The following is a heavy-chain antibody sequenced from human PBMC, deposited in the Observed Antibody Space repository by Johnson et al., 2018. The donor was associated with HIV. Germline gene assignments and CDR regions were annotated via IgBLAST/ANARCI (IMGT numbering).Heavy chain of an antibody. J-gene: IGHJ3*02. CDR1: GFTFSDYY. V-gene: IGHV3-11*04. CDR2: ISSSGSTI. Sequence: QEQLVESGGGVVQPGRSLRLSCAASGFTFSDYYMSWIRQAPGKGLEWVSYISSSGSTIYYADSVKGRLTITRDNAKNSLYLQMNSLRAEDTAVYYCAGLRAARPRSFDIWGQGTMVTVSS. D-gene: IGHD6-6*01. CDR3: AGLRAARPRSFDI.